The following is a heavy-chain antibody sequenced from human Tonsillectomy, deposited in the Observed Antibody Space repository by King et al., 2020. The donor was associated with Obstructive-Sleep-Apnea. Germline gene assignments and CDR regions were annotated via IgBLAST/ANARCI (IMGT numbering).Heavy chain of an antibody. J-gene: IGHJ6*02. D-gene: IGHD5-12*01. CDR1: GFTFSNAW. CDR2: IKSKTDGGTT. CDR3: TTDIGEYSGYDSGMDV. V-gene: IGHV3-15*01. Sequence: VQLVESGGGLVKPGGSLRLSCAASGFTFSNAWMSWVRQAPGKGLEWVGRIKSKTDGGTTDYAAPVKGRFTISRDDSKNTLYLQMNSLKTEDTAVYYCTTDIGEYSGYDSGMDVWGQGTTVTVSS.